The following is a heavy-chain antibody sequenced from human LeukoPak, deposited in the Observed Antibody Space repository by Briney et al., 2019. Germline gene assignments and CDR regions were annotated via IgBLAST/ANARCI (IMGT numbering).Heavy chain of an antibody. D-gene: IGHD3-16*01. V-gene: IGHV4-34*01. J-gene: IGHJ4*02. CDR3: ARGPHPHWPLGQF. CDR1: GGSFDDYH. CDR2: INDSGSP. Sequence: SETLSLTCEVNGGSFDDYHWTWIRQSPGKGLEWTGEINDSGSPLYSPSLRSRLTISVDTSKNQFSMTLTSVTVADTAVYYCARGPHPHWPLGQFWGQGSRVTVSS.